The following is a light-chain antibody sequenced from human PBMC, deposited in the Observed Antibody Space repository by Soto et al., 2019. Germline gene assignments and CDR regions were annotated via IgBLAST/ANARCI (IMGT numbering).Light chain of an antibody. V-gene: IGLV2-14*01. CDR2: AVN. J-gene: IGLJ1*01. CDR3: SSYTSSSTDV. CDR1: RSDVGGYNY. Sequence: QSVLTQPASVSGSPGQSITISCTGTRSDVGGYNYVSWFQQHPGKAPKLMIYAVNIRPSGVSNRFSGSKSGNTASLTISGLQAEDEADYYCSSYTSSSTDVFGTGTKLTVL.